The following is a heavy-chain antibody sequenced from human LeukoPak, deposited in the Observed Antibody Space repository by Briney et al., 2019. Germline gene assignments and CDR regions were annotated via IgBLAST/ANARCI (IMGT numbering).Heavy chain of an antibody. V-gene: IGHV1-2*02. J-gene: IGHJ6*02. CDR2: INPNSGGT. D-gene: IGHD2-2*01. CDR3: ARGGPAAMIDYYYGMDV. CDR1: GYTFTGYY. Sequence: ASVKVSCKASGYTFTGYYMHWVRQAPGQGLEWMGWINPNSGGTNYAQKFQGRVTMTRDTSISTAYMELSRLRSDDTAVYYCARGGPAAMIDYYYGMDVWGQGTTVTVSS.